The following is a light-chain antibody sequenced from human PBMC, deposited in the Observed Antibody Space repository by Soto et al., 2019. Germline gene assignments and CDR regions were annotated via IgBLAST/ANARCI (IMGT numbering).Light chain of an antibody. J-gene: IGLJ1*01. V-gene: IGLV2-23*02. CDR1: SSDVGSYNL. CDR2: EVS. CDR3: CSYAGSSTLLI. Sequence: QSALTQPASVSGSPGQSITISCTGTSSDVGSYNLVSWYQQHPGKAPKLMIYEVSKRPSGVSNRFSGSKSGNTASLTISGLQAEDEADYYCCSYAGSSTLLIFGTGTKVT.